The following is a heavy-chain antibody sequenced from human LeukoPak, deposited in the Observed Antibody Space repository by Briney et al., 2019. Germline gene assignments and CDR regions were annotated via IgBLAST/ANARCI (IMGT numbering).Heavy chain of an antibody. CDR3: AKAVLMVYAIFDY. CDR1: GFTFSSYA. V-gene: IGHV3-23*01. CDR2: ISGSGGST. D-gene: IGHD2-8*01. Sequence: EGSLRLSCAASGFTFSSYAMSWVRQAPGKGLEWVSAISGSGGSTYYADSVKGRFTISRDNSKNTLYLQMNSLRAEDTAVYYCAKAVLMVYAIFDYWGQGTLVTVSS. J-gene: IGHJ4*02.